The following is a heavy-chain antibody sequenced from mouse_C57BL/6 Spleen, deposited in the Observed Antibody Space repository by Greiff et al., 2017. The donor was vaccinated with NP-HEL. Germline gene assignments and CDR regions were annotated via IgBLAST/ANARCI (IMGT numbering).Heavy chain of an antibody. CDR2: IYPRSGNT. CDR3: AREYYGSSYVGAMDY. CDR1: GYTFTSYG. D-gene: IGHD1-1*01. J-gene: IGHJ4*01. Sequence: VKLQESGAELARPGASVKLSCKASGYTFTSYGISWVKQRTGQGLEWIGEIYPRSGNTYYNEKFKGKATLTADKSSSTAYMELRSLTSEDSAVYFCAREYYGSSYVGAMDYWGQGTSVTVSS. V-gene: IGHV1-81*01.